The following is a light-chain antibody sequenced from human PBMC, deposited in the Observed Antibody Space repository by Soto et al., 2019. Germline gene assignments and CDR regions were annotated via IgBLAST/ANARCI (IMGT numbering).Light chain of an antibody. CDR3: QQYGNSLA. CDR1: QSVTSDF. J-gene: IGKJ2*01. CDR2: GAS. Sequence: EIVLTQSPGTLSLSPGERVTLSCRASQSVTSDFLAWYQQKTGQATRLLIYGASIRATGIPDRFSGSGSGTDVTLTISSLEPEDFAVYYCQQYGNSLAFGQGTKLEIK. V-gene: IGKV3-20*01.